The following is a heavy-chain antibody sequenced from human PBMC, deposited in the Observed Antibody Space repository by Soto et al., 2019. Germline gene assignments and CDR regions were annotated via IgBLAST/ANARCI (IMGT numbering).Heavy chain of an antibody. J-gene: IGHJ6*02. D-gene: IGHD6-13*01. CDR1: GGSFSGYY. V-gene: IGHV4-34*01. Sequence: PSETLSLTCAVYGGSFSGYYWSWIRQPPGKGLEWIGEINHSGSTNYNPSLKSRVTISVDTSKNQFSPKLSSVTAADTAVYYCAKTSGYPNYYYYGMDVWGQGTTVTVSS. CDR2: INHSGST. CDR3: AKTSGYPNYYYYGMDV.